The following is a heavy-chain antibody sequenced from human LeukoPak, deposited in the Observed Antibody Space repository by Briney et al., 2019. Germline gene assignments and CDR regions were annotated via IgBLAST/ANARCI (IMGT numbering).Heavy chain of an antibody. CDR2: LSKSGNT. CDR3: ARQYYYDSHTFDY. D-gene: IGHD3-22*01. Sequence: SETLSLTCAVSGGSISSYYWSWIRLPPGKGLEWIGYLSKSGNTNYSPSLKSRVTIFGDTSKNQFSLKLSSVTAADTAVYYCARQYYYDSHTFDYWGQGTRVTVSS. V-gene: IGHV4-59*08. J-gene: IGHJ4*02. CDR1: GGSISSYY.